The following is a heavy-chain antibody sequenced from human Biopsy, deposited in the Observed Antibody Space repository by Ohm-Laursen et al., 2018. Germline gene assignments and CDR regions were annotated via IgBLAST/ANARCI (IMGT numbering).Heavy chain of an antibody. J-gene: IGHJ2*01. CDR3: ARDGKRWDYSTYFSWHFDL. V-gene: IGHV3-30*03. Sequence: SLRLSCTASGFTFTSYAMHWVRQAPGKGLEWVAVISYDRSGEYYADSLQGRFIISRDNPKNTVDLQMNSLRAEDTAVYFCARDGKRWDYSTYFSWHFDLWGRGTLVTVSS. CDR1: GFTFTSYA. CDR2: ISYDRSGE. D-gene: IGHD4-11*01.